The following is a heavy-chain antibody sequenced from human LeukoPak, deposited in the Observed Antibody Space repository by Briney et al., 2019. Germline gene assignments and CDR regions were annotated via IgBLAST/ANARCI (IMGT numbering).Heavy chain of an antibody. D-gene: IGHD3-10*01. CDR2: LYYSGST. Sequence: SETLSLTCTVSGGSISSSTYYWGWIRQPPGKGLEWIGTLYYSGSTYYSPSLKGRVTISVDTSKNQFSLRLSSVTAADTAVYYCARHGFRGYYYMDVWGKGTMVTVSS. CDR3: ARHGFRGYYYMDV. J-gene: IGHJ6*03. CDR1: GGSISSSTYY. V-gene: IGHV4-39*01.